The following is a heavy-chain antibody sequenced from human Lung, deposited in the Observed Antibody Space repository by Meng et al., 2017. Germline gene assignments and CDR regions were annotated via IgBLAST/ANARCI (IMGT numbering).Heavy chain of an antibody. Sequence: QAQLLQSEAEGKKPVSSVWISCKASGYTSASYGISWFRQAPGQGLEWMGWFVSNADTYPAQKFQGRVTMTRDTHTSTDFMELRSLRFDDTAVYYCARGTPGRSYSDYWGQGTLVTVSS. CDR1: GYTSASYG. V-gene: IGHV1-18*01. CDR2: FVSNADT. J-gene: IGHJ4*02. D-gene: IGHD3-10*01. CDR3: ARGTPGRSYSDY.